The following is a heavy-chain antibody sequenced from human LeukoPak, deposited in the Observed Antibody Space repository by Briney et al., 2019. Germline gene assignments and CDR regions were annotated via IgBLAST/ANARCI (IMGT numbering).Heavy chain of an antibody. CDR2: FDPENGET. CDR3: ALPFSAHDAVDI. Sequence: GASVKVSCKVSGYSLTELSMHWVRQAPGKGLEWMGGFDPENGETLYAQKFQGRVTMTADTSTDTAYMELSSLRSEDTAVYYCALPFSAHDAVDIWGQGTMVTVSS. V-gene: IGHV1-24*01. J-gene: IGHJ3*02. D-gene: IGHD1-26*01. CDR1: GYSLTELS.